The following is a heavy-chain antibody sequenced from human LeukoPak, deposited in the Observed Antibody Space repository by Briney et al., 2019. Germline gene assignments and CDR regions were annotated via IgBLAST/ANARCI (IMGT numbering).Heavy chain of an antibody. CDR1: GFTFSSYS. CDR2: ISSGSSTI. V-gene: IGHV3-48*02. Sequence: PGGSLRLSCAASGFTFSSYSMNWVRQAPGKGLEWVSYISSGSSTIYYADSVKGRFTISRDNAKNSLRLQMNSLRDEDTAVYYCARENIVVVTAIRDAFDIWGQGTMVTVSS. J-gene: IGHJ3*02. CDR3: ARENIVVVTAIRDAFDI. D-gene: IGHD2-21*02.